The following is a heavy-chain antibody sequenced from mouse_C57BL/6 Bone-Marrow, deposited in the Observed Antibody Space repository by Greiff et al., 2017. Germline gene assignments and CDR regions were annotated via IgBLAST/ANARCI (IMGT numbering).Heavy chain of an antibody. V-gene: IGHV5-12*01. CDR2: ISNGGGST. D-gene: IGHD1-1*01. CDR3: ASYYYGTLFAY. Sequence: EVHLVESGGGLVQPGGSLKLSCAASGFTFSDYYMYWVRQTPEKRLEWVAYISNGGGSTYYPDTVKGRFTISRDKAKNTLYLQMSRLQSEDTAMYYCASYYYGTLFAYWGQGTLVTVSA. CDR1: GFTFSDYY. J-gene: IGHJ3*01.